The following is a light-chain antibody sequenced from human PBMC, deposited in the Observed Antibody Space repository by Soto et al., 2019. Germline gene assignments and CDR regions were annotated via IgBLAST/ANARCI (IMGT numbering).Light chain of an antibody. CDR1: SSDVGNYNL. Sequence: QSVLTQPASVSGSPGQSITISCTGTSSDVGNYNLVSWYQQHPGKAPKLMIYEGSKRPSGVSNRFSGSKSGNTASLTISGLQAEDEADYSCCSYAGRSTLIFGGGTKVTVL. CDR2: EGS. CDR3: CSYAGRSTLI. J-gene: IGLJ2*01. V-gene: IGLV2-23*01.